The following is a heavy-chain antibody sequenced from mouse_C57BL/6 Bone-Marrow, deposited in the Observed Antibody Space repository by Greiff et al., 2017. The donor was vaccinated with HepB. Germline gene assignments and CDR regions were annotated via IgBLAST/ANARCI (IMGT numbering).Heavy chain of an antibody. Sequence: EVQRVESGGGLVKPGGSLKLSCAASGFTFSSYAMSWVRQTPEKRLEWVATISDGGSYTYYPDNVKGRFTISRDNAKNNLYLQMSHLKSEDTAMYYCARALLLRDWYFDVWGTGTTVTVSS. CDR3: ARALLLRDWYFDV. V-gene: IGHV5-4*01. J-gene: IGHJ1*03. D-gene: IGHD1-1*01. CDR2: ISDGGSYT. CDR1: GFTFSSYA.